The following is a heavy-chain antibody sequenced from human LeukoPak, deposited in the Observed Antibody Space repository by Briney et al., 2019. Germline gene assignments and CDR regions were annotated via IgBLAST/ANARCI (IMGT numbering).Heavy chain of an antibody. CDR1: GFTFSSYG. V-gene: IGHV3-33*06. D-gene: IGHD2-15*01. CDR2: IWYDGSNK. CDR3: AKDGVRGGSLPYVDV. J-gene: IGHJ6*03. Sequence: TGGSLRLSCAASGFTFSSYGMHWVRQAPGKGLEWVAVIWYDGSNKYYADSVKGRFTISRDNSKNTLYLQMNSLRAEDTAVYYCAKDGVRGGSLPYVDVWGKGTTVTVSS.